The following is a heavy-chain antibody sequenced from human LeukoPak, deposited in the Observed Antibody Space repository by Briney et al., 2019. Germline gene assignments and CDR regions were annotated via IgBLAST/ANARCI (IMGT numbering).Heavy chain of an antibody. CDR1: GYTFTSYY. V-gene: IGHV1-46*01. Sequence: GASVKVSSKASGYTFTSYYIHWVRQAPGQGLEWMGIINPSGGSTSYAQKFQGRVTMTRDMSTNTVYMELSSLRSEDTAVYYCARESSAVAAGHYWGQGTLVTVSS. CDR2: INPSGGST. CDR3: ARESSAVAAGHY. J-gene: IGHJ4*02. D-gene: IGHD6-19*01.